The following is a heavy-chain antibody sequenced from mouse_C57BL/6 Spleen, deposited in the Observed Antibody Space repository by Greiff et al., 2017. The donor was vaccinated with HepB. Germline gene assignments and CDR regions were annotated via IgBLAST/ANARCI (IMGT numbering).Heavy chain of an antibody. J-gene: IGHJ4*01. Sequence: EVKLMESGGGLVQPGGSLSLSCAASGFTFTDYYMSWVRQPPGKALEWLGFIRNKANGYTTEYSASVKGRFTISRDNSQSILYLQMNALRAEDSATYYCARFYGNYEDYAMDYWGQGTSVTVSS. CDR1: GFTFTDYY. CDR2: IRNKANGYTT. CDR3: ARFYGNYEDYAMDY. V-gene: IGHV7-3*01. D-gene: IGHD2-1*01.